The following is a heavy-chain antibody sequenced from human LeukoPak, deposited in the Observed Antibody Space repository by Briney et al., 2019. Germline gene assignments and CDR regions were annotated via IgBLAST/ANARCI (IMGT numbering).Heavy chain of an antibody. CDR3: ARGNEYSSSWYD. J-gene: IGHJ4*02. CDR2: ISNSGTAI. CDR1: GFTFSDYY. Sequence: GGSLRLSCAASGFTFSDYYMSWIRQAPGKGLEWVSSISNSGTAIYYADSVKGRFTISRDNAKNSLYLQMNSLRAEDTAVYYCARGNEYSSSWYDWGQGTLVTVSS. D-gene: IGHD6-13*01. V-gene: IGHV3-11*04.